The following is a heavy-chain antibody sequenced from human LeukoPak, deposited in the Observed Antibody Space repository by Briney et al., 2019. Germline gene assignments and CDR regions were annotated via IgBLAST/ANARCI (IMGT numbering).Heavy chain of an antibody. CDR3: ARDGGSVFDY. V-gene: IGHV3-30-3*01. CDR1: GFTFGSYA. Sequence: PGRSLRLSCAASGFTFGSYAMHWVRQAPGKGLEWVAVISYDGSNKYYADSVKGRFTISRDNSKNTLYLQMNSLRAEDTAVYYCARDGGSVFDYWGQGTLVTVSS. D-gene: IGHD3-16*01. J-gene: IGHJ4*02. CDR2: ISYDGSNK.